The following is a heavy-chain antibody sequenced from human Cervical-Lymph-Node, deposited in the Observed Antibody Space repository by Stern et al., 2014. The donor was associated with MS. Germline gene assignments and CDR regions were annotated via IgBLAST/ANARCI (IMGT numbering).Heavy chain of an antibody. CDR2: IVPMSAEA. J-gene: IGHJ5*02. V-gene: IGHV1-69*01. CDR3: ARGRWIHYPAFAP. D-gene: IGHD4-23*01. Sequence: QVQLGQSGAEVKKPGSSVRVSCKASGGSFKSYAFNWLRQAPGQGLEWMGVIVPMSAEANYAQKFQGRVTVTAGEATNTVCMELSFLTSEDSAVYYCARGRWIHYPAFAPWGQGTLVTVSS. CDR1: GGSFKSYA.